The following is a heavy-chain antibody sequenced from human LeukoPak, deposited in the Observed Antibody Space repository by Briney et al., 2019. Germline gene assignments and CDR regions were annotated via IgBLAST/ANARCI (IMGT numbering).Heavy chain of an antibody. CDR1: GGSISSYY. D-gene: IGHD4-17*01. CDR2: IYYSGST. Sequence: SETLSLTCTVSGGSISSYYWSWIRQPPGKGLEWIGCIYYSGSTNYNPSLKSRVTISVDTSKNQFSLKLSSVTAADTAVYYCARGGAALATVTTDTDAFDIWGQGTMVTVSS. CDR3: ARGGAALATVTTDTDAFDI. J-gene: IGHJ3*02. V-gene: IGHV4-59*01.